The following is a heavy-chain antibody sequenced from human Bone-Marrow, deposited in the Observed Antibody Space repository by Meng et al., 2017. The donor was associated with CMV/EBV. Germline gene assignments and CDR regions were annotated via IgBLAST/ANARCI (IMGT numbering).Heavy chain of an antibody. CDR1: GFTFSTFA. V-gene: IGHV3-64*02. CDR3: ARGNTAAH. CDR2: ISSNGGGT. J-gene: IGHJ4*02. Sequence: GGSLRLSCAASGFTFSTFAMHWVRQAPGKGLEYVSSISSNGGGTYYADSVKGRFIVSRDNSKNTLYLQMDRLRPDDVAVYYCARGNTAAHWGQGTLVTVSS. D-gene: IGHD6-13*01.